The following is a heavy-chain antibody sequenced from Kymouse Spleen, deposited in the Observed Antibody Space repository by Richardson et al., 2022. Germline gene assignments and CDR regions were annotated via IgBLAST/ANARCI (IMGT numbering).Heavy chain of an antibody. D-gene: IGHD3-3*01. Sequence: QVQLQESGPGLVKPSGTLSLTCAVSGGSISSSNWWSWVRQPPGKGLEWIGEIYHSGSTNYNPSLKSRVTISVDKSKNQFSLKLSSVTAADTAVYYCARDHDFWSGYYTYYYYYGMDVWGQGTTVTVSS. CDR1: GGSISSSNW. CDR2: IYHSGST. V-gene: IGHV4-4*02. J-gene: IGHJ6*02. CDR3: ARDHDFWSGYYTYYYYYGMDV.